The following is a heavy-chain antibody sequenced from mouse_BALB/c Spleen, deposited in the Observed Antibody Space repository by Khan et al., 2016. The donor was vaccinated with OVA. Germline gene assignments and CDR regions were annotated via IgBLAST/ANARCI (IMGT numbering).Heavy chain of an antibody. J-gene: IGHJ3*01. V-gene: IGHV7-3*02. Sequence: EVELVESGGGLVEPGGSLRLSCATSGFTFSDYYMSWVRQPPGKALEWLGFIRKKASGYTTEYSASVKGRFTISSDNSQSILYLQMHSLRAEDSATYDCARVDYGYGFAYWGQGTLVTVSA. CDR2: IRKKASGYTT. D-gene: IGHD1-2*01. CDR1: GFTFSDYY. CDR3: ARVDYGYGFAY.